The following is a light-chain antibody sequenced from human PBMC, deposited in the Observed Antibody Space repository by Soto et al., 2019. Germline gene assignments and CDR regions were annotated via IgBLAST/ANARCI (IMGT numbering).Light chain of an antibody. J-gene: IGKJ5*01. V-gene: IGKV3-20*01. CDR1: QSVNDR. Sequence: VVTQSPYTLYMSQGERATLSCRASQSVNDRLAWYQQKPGQAPRLLISGASNRATGIPDRFSGSGSATDFSLIISSLEPEDFTLYFCEQYGTSPMTFGQGTRLEIK. CDR2: GAS. CDR3: EQYGTSPMT.